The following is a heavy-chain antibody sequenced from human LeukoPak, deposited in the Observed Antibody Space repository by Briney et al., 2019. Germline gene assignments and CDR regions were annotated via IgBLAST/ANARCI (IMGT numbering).Heavy chain of an antibody. V-gene: IGHV3-48*01. CDR3: ARGADGVSSNSRGWFDP. Sequence: GSLRLSCAASGFTFSSYSMNWVRQAPGKGLEWVSYISSSSSTIYYADSVKGRFTISRDNGKNSLYLQMNSLRAEDTAVYYCARGADGVSSNSRGWFDPWGQGTLVTVSS. J-gene: IGHJ5*02. CDR1: GFTFSSYS. CDR2: ISSSSSTI. D-gene: IGHD2-15*01.